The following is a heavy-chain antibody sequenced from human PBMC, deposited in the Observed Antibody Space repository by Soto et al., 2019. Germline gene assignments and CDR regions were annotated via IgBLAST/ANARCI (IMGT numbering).Heavy chain of an antibody. CDR2: ANSTGRC. CDR1: GGSLTNSSYC. CDR3: VSKRTTVPTQAYFDY. J-gene: IGHJ4*02. Sequence: SETLSLTCTVSGGSLTNSSYCWGWIRQSPGTGLNWIRCANSTGRCYSESPVKSPVTMTVDTSNSRFSLSLNSVTASDTALYFCVSKRTTVPTQAYFDYWGPGALVTVSS. V-gene: IGHV4-39*01. D-gene: IGHD4-17*01.